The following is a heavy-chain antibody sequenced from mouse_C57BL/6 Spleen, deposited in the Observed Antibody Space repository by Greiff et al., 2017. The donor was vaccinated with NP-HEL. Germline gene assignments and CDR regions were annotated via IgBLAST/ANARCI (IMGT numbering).Heavy chain of an antibody. CDR2: IRSKSNNYAT. Sequence: EVMLVESGGGLVQPKGSLKLSCAASGFSFNTYAMNWVRQAPGKGLEWVARIRSKSNNYATYYADSVKDRFTISRDDSESMLYLQMNNLKTEDTAMYYCVSNLYLGYDYAMDYWGQGTSVTVSS. CDR1: GFSFNTYA. D-gene: IGHD2-14*01. CDR3: VSNLYLGYDYAMDY. V-gene: IGHV10-1*01. J-gene: IGHJ4*01.